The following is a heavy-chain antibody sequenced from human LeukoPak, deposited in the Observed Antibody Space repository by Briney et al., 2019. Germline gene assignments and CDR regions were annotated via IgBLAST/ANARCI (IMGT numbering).Heavy chain of an antibody. J-gene: IGHJ4*02. D-gene: IGHD3-10*01. CDR3: ARRVLWFGELSVRLFDY. V-gene: IGHV4-34*01. Sequence: SETLSLTCAVYGGSFSGYYWSWIRQPPGKGLEWIGEINHSGSTNYNPSLKSRVTISVDTSKNQFSLKLSSVTAADTAVYYCARRVLWFGELSVRLFDYWGQGTLVTVSS. CDR2: INHSGST. CDR1: GGSFSGYY.